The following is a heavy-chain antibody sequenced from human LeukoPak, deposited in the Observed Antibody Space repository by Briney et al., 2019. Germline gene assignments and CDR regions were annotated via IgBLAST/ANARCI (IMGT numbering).Heavy chain of an antibody. CDR1: GGSISSYY. J-gene: IGHJ5*02. CDR3: ARPNYDILTGYPSWFDP. CDR2: IYTSGST. D-gene: IGHD3-9*01. V-gene: IGHV4-4*09. Sequence: SETLSLTCTVSGGSISSYYWSWIRQPPGKGLQGIGYIYTSGSTNYNPSLKSRVTISVDTSKNQFSLKLSSVTAADTAVYYCARPNYDILTGYPSWFDPWGQGTLVTVSS.